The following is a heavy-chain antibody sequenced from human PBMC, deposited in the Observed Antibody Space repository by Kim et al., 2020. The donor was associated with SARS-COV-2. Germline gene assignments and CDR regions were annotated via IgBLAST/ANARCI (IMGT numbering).Heavy chain of an antibody. J-gene: IGHJ4*02. CDR3: ARGTAMAPFDY. D-gene: IGHD5-18*01. Sequence: IYYADAVKGRFTISRDNAKNSLYLQMNSLRAEDTAVYYCARGTAMAPFDYWGQGTLVTVSS. CDR2: I. V-gene: IGHV3-21*01.